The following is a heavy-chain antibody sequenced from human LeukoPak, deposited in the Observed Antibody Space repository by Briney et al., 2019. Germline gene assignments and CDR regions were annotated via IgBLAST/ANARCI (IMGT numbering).Heavy chain of an antibody. CDR2: ISYDGSNK. Sequence: GGSLRLSCAASGFTFSSYAMHWVRQAPGKGLEWVAVISYDGSNKYYADSVKGRFTISRDNSKNTLYLQMNSLRAEDTAVYYCARVTSSSVIGDAFDIWGQGTMVTVSS. CDR3: ARVTSSSVIGDAFDI. CDR1: GFTFSSYA. J-gene: IGHJ3*02. D-gene: IGHD6-13*01. V-gene: IGHV3-30-3*01.